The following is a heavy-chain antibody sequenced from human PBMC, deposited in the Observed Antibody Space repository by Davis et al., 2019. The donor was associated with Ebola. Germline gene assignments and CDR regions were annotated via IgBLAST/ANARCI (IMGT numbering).Heavy chain of an antibody. J-gene: IGHJ4*02. V-gene: IGHV3-30*18. D-gene: IGHD3-3*01. CDR2: ISYDGRNK. Sequence: GESLKISCAASGFSFSNYAMHWVRQAPGKGLEWVAVISYDGRNKYYADSVKGRFTISRDNSKNTLYLQMNSLRAEDTAVYYCAKEGPSYYDFWSGYHDYWGQGTLVTVSS. CDR3: AKEGPSYYDFWSGYHDY. CDR1: GFSFSNYA.